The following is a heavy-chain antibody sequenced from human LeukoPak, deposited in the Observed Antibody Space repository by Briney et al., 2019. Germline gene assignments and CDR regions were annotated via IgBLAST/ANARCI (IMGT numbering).Heavy chain of an antibody. J-gene: IGHJ4*02. CDR1: GFTVSSNY. Sequence: GGSLRLSCAASGFTVSSNYMSWVRQAPRKGLEWVSIIYSGDITYYADSVKGRFTISRDNSKNTLYLQMNSLRAEDTAVYYCARGWVFDYWGQGTLVTVSS. V-gene: IGHV3-53*01. CDR3: ARGWVFDY. D-gene: IGHD6-13*01. CDR2: IYSGDIT.